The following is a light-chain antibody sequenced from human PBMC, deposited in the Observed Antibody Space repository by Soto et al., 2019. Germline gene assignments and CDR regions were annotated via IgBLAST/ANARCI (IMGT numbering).Light chain of an antibody. CDR1: QSVYTT. V-gene: IGKV3-15*01. CDR3: QQYSKWPLT. Sequence: EIVMTQSPATLSVSPGERATLSCRASQSVYTTLAWYQQKPGQAPRLLIYGASTRATGIPARFSGTGSATEFTLTISSLQSEDSAVYYCQQYSKWPLTFGGGTQVEI. J-gene: IGKJ4*01. CDR2: GAS.